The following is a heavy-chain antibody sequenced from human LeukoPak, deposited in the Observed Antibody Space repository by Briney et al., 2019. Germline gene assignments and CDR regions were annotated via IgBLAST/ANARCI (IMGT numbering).Heavy chain of an antibody. V-gene: IGHV3-23*01. Sequence: PGGSLRLSCAASGFTFSSYAMSWVRQAPGKGLEWVSAISGSGGSTYYADSVKGRFTISRDNSKNTLYLEMNSLRAEDTAVFYCATGHTIAVAGYWGQGTLVSVSS. J-gene: IGHJ4*02. CDR1: GFTFSSYA. CDR2: ISGSGGST. CDR3: ATGHTIAVAGY. D-gene: IGHD6-19*01.